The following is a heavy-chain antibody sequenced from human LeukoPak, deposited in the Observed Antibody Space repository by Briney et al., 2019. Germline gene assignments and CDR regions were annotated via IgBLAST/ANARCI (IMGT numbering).Heavy chain of an antibody. CDR1: GYTFTNYG. Sequence: ASVKVSCKASGYTFTNYGISWVRQAPGQGLEWMGWISADNGNTNYAQNLQGRVTMTTDTSTNTAYMELRSLRSDDTAVYYCARDQDPGAFDIWGQGTMVTVSS. CDR3: ARDQDPGAFDI. J-gene: IGHJ3*02. CDR2: ISADNGNT. V-gene: IGHV1-18*01.